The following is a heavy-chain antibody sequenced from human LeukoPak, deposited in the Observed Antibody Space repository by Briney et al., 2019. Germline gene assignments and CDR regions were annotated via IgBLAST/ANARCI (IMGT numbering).Heavy chain of an antibody. D-gene: IGHD6-13*01. J-gene: IGHJ4*02. CDR3: AKDLGSWPDYFDY. Sequence: GRSLRLSCAASGFTFNNYAMSWVRQAPGKGLEWVSAISGSGGSTYYADSVKGRFTISRDNSKNTLYLQMNSLRAEDTAVYYCAKDLGSWPDYFDYWGQGTLVTVSS. V-gene: IGHV3-23*01. CDR2: ISGSGGST. CDR1: GFTFNNYA.